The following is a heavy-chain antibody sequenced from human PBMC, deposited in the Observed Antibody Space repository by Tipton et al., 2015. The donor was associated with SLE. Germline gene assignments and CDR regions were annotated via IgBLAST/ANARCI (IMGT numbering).Heavy chain of an antibody. CDR3: ARGVEWWPHYMDV. D-gene: IGHD2-8*01. V-gene: IGHV1-8*01. Sequence: QVQLVQSGAEVKKPGASVRVSCKASGYTFSDYDINWVRQAPGQGLEWMGWINPNSGDTGHAQKFQGRVTMTRDTSMSTAFMELSGLRAEDTAMYYCARGVEWWPHYMDVWGKGTTVTVSS. CDR1: GYTFSDYD. J-gene: IGHJ6*03. CDR2: INPNSGDT.